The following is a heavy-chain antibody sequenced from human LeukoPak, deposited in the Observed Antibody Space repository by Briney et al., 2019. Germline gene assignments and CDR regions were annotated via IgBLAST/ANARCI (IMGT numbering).Heavy chain of an antibody. Sequence: GGSLRLSCAASGLTVSSNYMSWVRQAPGKGLEWVSVIYSGGSTYYADSVKGRFTISRDNSKNTLYLQMNSLRAEDTAVYYCARVGRQEYYFDYWGQGTLVTVSS. V-gene: IGHV3-66*01. CDR3: ARVGRQEYYFDY. CDR1: GLTVSSNY. J-gene: IGHJ4*02. CDR2: IYSGGST.